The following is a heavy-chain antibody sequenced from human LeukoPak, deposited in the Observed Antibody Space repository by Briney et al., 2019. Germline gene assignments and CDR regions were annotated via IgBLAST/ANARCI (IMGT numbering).Heavy chain of an antibody. CDR1: GYTFTGYC. V-gene: IGHV1-2*06. CDR2: INPNSGGT. CDR3: AREARERDGYNVFDY. D-gene: IGHD5-24*01. J-gene: IGHJ4*02. Sequence: ASXKVSCKASGYTFTGYCMHWVRQAPGQGLEWMGRINPNSGGTNYAQKFQGSVTMTRDTSISTAYMELSRLRSDDTAVYYCAREARERDGYNVFDYWGQGTLVTVSS.